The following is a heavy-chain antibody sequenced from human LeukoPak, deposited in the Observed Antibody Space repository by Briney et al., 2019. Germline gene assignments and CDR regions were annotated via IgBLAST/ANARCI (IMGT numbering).Heavy chain of an antibody. Sequence: PSETLSLTCTVSGGSISSYYWSWIRQPPGKGLEWIGYIYYSGSTNYDPSLKSRVTISVGTSKNQFSLKLSSVTAADTAVYYCASTGYCSGGSCPDYWGQGTLVTVSS. V-gene: IGHV4-59*01. D-gene: IGHD2-15*01. CDR2: IYYSGST. CDR1: GGSISSYY. CDR3: ASTGYCSGGSCPDY. J-gene: IGHJ4*02.